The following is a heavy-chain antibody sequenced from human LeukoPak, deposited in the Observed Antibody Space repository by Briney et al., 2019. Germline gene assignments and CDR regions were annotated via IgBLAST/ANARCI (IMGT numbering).Heavy chain of an antibody. CDR1: GFTFSCYW. D-gene: IGHD3-22*01. J-gene: IGHJ4*02. Sequence: PGGSLRLSCAASGFTFSCYWMSWVRQAPGKGLEWVANIKQDGSEKYYVDSVKGRFTISRDNAKNSLYLQMNSLRAEDTAVYYCAREYYDSSGYYYFDYWGQGTLVTVSS. CDR3: AREYYDSSGYYYFDY. CDR2: IKQDGSEK. V-gene: IGHV3-7*01.